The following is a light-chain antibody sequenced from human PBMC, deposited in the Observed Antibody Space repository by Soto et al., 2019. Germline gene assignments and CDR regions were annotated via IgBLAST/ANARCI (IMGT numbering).Light chain of an antibody. CDR1: QNVRTY. V-gene: IGKV3-11*01. CDR3: QQRGYPFT. CDR2: DAS. J-gene: IGKJ3*01. Sequence: EIVLTQSPATLYLSPGERATLSCRASQNVRTYLAWYQQKPGQAPRLLIYDASNRANGIPARFTGSGSGTDFTLTISSLEPEDFAIYYCQQRGYPFTFGPGTKVDIK.